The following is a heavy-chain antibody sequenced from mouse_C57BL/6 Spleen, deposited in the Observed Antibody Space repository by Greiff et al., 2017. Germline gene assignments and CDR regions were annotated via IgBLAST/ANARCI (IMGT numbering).Heavy chain of an antibody. Sequence: EVQLVESGPGLVKPSQSLSLTCSVTGYSITSGYYWNWIRQFPGNKLEWMGYISYDGSNNYNPSLKNRISITRDTSKNQFFLKLNSVTTEDTATYYCARDDYVFAYWGQGTLVTVSA. J-gene: IGHJ3*01. CDR3: ARDDYVFAY. CDR2: ISYDGSN. CDR1: GYSITSGYY. D-gene: IGHD2-4*01. V-gene: IGHV3-6*01.